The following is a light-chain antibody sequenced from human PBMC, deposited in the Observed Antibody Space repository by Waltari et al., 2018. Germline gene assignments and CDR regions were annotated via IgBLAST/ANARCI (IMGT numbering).Light chain of an antibody. CDR3: QTVGHGTWV. CDR1: SGHSSNI. J-gene: IGLJ3*02. Sequence: QLVLTQSPSASASLGASVKLTCTLSSGHSSNIIAWHQQQPEKGPRYLMKVTSDGGHSKGAPSPVSFAASTTGTGRHLTISGLQSENEADYYCQTVGHGTWVFGGGTKLTV. CDR2: VTSDGGH. V-gene: IGLV4-69*01.